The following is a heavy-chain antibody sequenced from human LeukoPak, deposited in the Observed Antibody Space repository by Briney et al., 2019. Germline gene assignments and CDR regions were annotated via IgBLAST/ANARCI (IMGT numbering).Heavy chain of an antibody. J-gene: IGHJ4*02. CDR2: ISGSDGST. Sequence: PGGSLRLSCAASGFTFSNYAMSWVRQAPGKGLEWVSVISGSDGSTYYADSVKGRFTISRDNAKNSLYLQMNSLRAEDTAVYYCATSGSYFPFGYWGQGTLVTVSS. CDR1: GFTFSNYA. D-gene: IGHD1-26*01. CDR3: ATSGSYFPFGY. V-gene: IGHV3-23*01.